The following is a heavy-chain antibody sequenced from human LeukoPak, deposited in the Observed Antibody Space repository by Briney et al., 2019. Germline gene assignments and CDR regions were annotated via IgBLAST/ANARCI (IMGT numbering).Heavy chain of an antibody. J-gene: IGHJ3*02. Sequence: GGSLRLSCAASGFTFSSYAMSWVRQAPGKGLEWVSAISGSGGSTYYADSVKGRFTISRDNSKNTLYLQMNSLRAEDTAVYYCAKDLSTSRTMITSFAFDIWGQGTMVTVSS. V-gene: IGHV3-23*01. CDR3: AKDLSTSRTMITSFAFDI. CDR2: ISGSGGST. D-gene: IGHD3-22*01. CDR1: GFTFSSYA.